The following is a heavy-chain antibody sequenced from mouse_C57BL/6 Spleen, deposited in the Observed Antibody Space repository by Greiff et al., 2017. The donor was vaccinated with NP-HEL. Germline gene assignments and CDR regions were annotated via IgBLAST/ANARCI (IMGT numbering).Heavy chain of an antibody. J-gene: IGHJ2*01. V-gene: IGHV1-26*01. D-gene: IGHD2-5*01. CDR2: INPNNGGT. Sequence: VQLQQSGPELVKPGASVKISCKASGYTFTDYYMNWVKQSHGKSLEWIGDINPNNGGTSYNQKFKGKATLTVDKSSSTAYMELRSLTSEDSAVYYCARSGYYSNYGSYFDYWGQGTTLTVSS. CDR1: GYTFTDYY. CDR3: ARSGYYSNYGSYFDY.